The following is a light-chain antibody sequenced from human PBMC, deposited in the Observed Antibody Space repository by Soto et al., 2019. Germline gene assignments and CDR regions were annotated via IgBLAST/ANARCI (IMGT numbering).Light chain of an antibody. J-gene: IGLJ2*01. CDR3: SSYAGNNVVV. CDR2: EVS. CDR1: SSDVGGYEY. Sequence: QSALTQPASVSGSPGQSVTISCTGTSSDVGGYEYVSWYHQHPGKPPKLLIFEVSKRPSGVPSRFSASKSGDTASLTVSGLRAEDDGVYYCSSYAGNNVVVFGGGTQLTVL. V-gene: IGLV2-8*01.